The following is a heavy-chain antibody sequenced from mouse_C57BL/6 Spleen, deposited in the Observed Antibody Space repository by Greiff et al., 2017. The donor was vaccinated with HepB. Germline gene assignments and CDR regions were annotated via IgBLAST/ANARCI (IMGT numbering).Heavy chain of an antibody. CDR3: ATVDGYYYAMDY. CDR1: GYTFTSYT. D-gene: IGHD2-3*01. Sequence: VQLQQSGAELARPGASVKMSCKASGYTFTSYTMHWVKQRPGRGLEWIGYINPSSGYTKYNQKFKDKATLTADKSSSTAYMQLSSLTSEDSAVYYCATVDGYYYAMDYWGQGTSVTVSS. CDR2: INPSSGYT. V-gene: IGHV1-4*01. J-gene: IGHJ4*01.